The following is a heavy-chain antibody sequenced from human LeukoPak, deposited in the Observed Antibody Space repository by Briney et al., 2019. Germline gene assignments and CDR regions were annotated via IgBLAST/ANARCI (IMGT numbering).Heavy chain of an antibody. D-gene: IGHD2-15*01. J-gene: IGHJ3*02. CDR1: GFTFSSYS. Sequence: GGSLRLSCAASGFTFSSYSMSWVRQAPGKGLEWVSSISSSSSYIYYADSVKGRFTISRDNAKNSLYLQMNGLRAEDTAVYYCARVGCSGGSCPHGIWGQGTMVTVSS. CDR3: ARVGCSGGSCPHGI. V-gene: IGHV3-21*01. CDR2: ISSSSSYI.